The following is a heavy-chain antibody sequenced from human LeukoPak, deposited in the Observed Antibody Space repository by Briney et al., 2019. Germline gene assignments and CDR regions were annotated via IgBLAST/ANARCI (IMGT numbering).Heavy chain of an antibody. CDR3: ARDGRWELLSDYYYYMDV. D-gene: IGHD1-26*01. CDR1: GFTFSSYS. J-gene: IGHJ6*03. CDR2: INWNGGST. V-gene: IGHV3-20*04. Sequence: GGSLRLSCAASGFTFSSYSMNWVRQAPGKGLEWVSGINWNGGSTGYADSVKGRFTISRDNAKNSLYLQMNSLRAEDTALYYCARDGRWELLSDYYYYMDVWGKGTTVTVSS.